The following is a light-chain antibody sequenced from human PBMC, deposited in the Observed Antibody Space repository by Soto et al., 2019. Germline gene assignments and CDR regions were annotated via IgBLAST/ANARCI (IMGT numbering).Light chain of an antibody. V-gene: IGKV3-15*01. CDR1: QSVSSN. CDR3: PNYDSLPIT. Sequence: ELVMTQSPVTLSVSPGERATLSCRASQSVSSNLAWYQHKPGQAHSLLIYGASTRATGIPARVSGSGSGTELNLTLRGLQSEDFAVFYCPNYDSLPITCGQGTRLEIK. J-gene: IGKJ5*01. CDR2: GAS.